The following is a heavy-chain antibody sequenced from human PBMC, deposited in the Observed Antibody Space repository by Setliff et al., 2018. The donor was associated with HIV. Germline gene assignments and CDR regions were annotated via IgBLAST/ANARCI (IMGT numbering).Heavy chain of an antibody. CDR3: ARRASKASLDY. J-gene: IGHJ4*02. Sequence: PGESLKISCKGSGYSFTNYWIGWVRQMPGKGLEWMGIIHPVDSDTRYSPSFQGQVTISADKSISTAYLQWSSLQASDTAMYYCARRASKASLDYWGQGTLVTVSS. V-gene: IGHV5-51*01. CDR1: GYSFTNYW. CDR2: IHPVDSDT.